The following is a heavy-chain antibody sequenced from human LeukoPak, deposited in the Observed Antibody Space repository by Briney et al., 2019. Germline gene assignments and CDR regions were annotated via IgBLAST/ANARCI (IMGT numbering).Heavy chain of an antibody. Sequence: GRSMRPSCAAAGFTFSRYGMHWVRQPPGKGLEWVGFIRYDGSDKYYADSVKGRFTITRDNPKTTLYLQVNSLRAEDTAVYYCAKDSWEVGATSEIDYWGQGTLVTVSS. CDR3: AKDSWEVGATSEIDY. CDR1: GFTFSRYG. CDR2: IRYDGSDK. D-gene: IGHD1-26*01. V-gene: IGHV3-30*02. J-gene: IGHJ4*02.